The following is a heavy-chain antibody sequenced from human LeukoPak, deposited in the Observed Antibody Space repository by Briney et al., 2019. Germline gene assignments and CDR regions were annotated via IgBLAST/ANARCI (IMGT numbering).Heavy chain of an antibody. CDR1: GFTFSSYS. CDR3: AKEWELTY. V-gene: IGHV3-21*01. J-gene: IGHJ4*02. CDR2: ISSSSSYI. Sequence: GGSLRLSCAASGFTFSSYSMNWVRQAPGKGLEWVSSISSSSSYIYYADSVKGRFTISRDNPRNTLYLQMNSLRAEDTAMYHCAKEWELTYWGQGTLVTVSS. D-gene: IGHD1-26*01.